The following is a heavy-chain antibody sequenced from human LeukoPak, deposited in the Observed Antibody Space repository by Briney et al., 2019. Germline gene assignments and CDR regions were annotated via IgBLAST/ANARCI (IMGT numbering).Heavy chain of an antibody. CDR2: ISSSGSTI. Sequence: PGGTLRLSCAASGFTFSEYYMIWIRQAPGKGLEWVSYISSSGSTIYYADSVTRQFPINSNNAKNTPNLKTDSLRAEDTAVYKWANAESLRRGGSGSTGFDPWGQGTLVTVSS. V-gene: IGHV3-11*01. CDR1: GFTFSEYY. CDR3: ANAESLRRGGSGSTGFDP. J-gene: IGHJ5*02. D-gene: IGHD1-26*01.